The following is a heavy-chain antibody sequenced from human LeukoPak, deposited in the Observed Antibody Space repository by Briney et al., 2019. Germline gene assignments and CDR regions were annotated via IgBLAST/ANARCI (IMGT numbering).Heavy chain of an antibody. V-gene: IGHV1-18*01. Sequence: ASVKVSCKASGGTFSSYAISWVRQAPGQGLEWMGWISAYNGNTNYAQKLQGRVTMTTDTSTSTAYMELRSLRSDDTAVYYCARADCSSTSCYGIFDYWGQGTLVTVSS. CDR1: GGTFSSYA. CDR2: ISAYNGNT. J-gene: IGHJ4*02. CDR3: ARADCSSTSCYGIFDY. D-gene: IGHD2-2*01.